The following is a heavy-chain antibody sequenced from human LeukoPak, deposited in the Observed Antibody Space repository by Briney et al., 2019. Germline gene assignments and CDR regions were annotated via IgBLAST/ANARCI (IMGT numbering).Heavy chain of an antibody. D-gene: IGHD4-23*01. CDR1: GYSFTSYW. CDR2: IYPGDSDT. Sequence: GESLKISCKGSGYSFTSYWIGWVRQMPGKGLEWMGIIYPGDSDTRYSPSFQGQVTISADKSISTAYLQWSSLKASDTAMYYCARQREGDYGGNSGYDAFDIRGQGTMVTVSS. J-gene: IGHJ3*02. CDR3: ARQREGDYGGNSGYDAFDI. V-gene: IGHV5-51*01.